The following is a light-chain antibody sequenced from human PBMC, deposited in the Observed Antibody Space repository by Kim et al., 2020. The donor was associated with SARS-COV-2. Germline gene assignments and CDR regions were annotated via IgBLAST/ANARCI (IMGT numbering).Light chain of an antibody. J-gene: IGKJ3*01. CDR1: QGISSY. CDR2: AAS. CDR3: QQYYSYPLG. V-gene: IGKV1-8*01. Sequence: ASTGDRVTITCRASQGISSYLAWYQQKPGKAPKLLIYAASTLQSGVPSRFSGSGSGTDFTLTISCLQSEDFATYYCQQYYSYPLGFGPGTKVDIK.